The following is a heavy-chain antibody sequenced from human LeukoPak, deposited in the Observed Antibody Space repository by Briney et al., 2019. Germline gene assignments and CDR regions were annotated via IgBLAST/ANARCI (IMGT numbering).Heavy chain of an antibody. J-gene: IGHJ6*03. CDR3: ARGPRITMVRGGQWYYYMDV. D-gene: IGHD3-10*01. CDR2: INPSGGST. Sequence: GASVKVSCKASGYTFTSYYMHWVRQAPGQGLEWMGIINPSGGSTSYAQKFQGRVTMTRDTSTSTLYMELSSLRSEDTAVYYCARGPRITMVRGGQWYYYMDVWGKGTTVTISS. V-gene: IGHV1-46*01. CDR1: GYTFTSYY.